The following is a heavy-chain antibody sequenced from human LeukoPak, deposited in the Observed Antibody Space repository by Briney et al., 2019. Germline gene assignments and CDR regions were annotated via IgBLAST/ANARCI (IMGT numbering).Heavy chain of an antibody. D-gene: IGHD3-22*01. CDR3: AKRGVVIRVILVGFHKEAYYFDS. CDR2: ISDSGGKT. J-gene: IGHJ4*02. Sequence: QTGGSLRLSCAVSGVTLSNYGMSWVRLAPGKGLEWVAGISDSGGKTNYVDSVKGRFTISRDNPKNTLYLQMNSLRAEDTAVYFCAKRGVVIRVILVGFHKEAYYFDSWGQGALVTVSS. CDR1: GVTLSNYG. V-gene: IGHV3-23*01.